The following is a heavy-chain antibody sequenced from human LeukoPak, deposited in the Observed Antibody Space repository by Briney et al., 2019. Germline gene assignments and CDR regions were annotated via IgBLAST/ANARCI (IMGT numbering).Heavy chain of an antibody. V-gene: IGHV3-23*01. CDR3: AKAYSSGWYLGDY. D-gene: IGHD6-19*01. CDR1: GFTFSSYA. CDR2: ISGSGGGT. J-gene: IGHJ4*02. Sequence: GGSLRLSCAASGFTFSSYAMSWVRQAPGKGPEWVSGISGSGGGTYYADSVKGRFAISRDNSKNTLYLQMNSLRAVDTAVYYCAKAYSSGWYLGDYWGQGTLVTVSS.